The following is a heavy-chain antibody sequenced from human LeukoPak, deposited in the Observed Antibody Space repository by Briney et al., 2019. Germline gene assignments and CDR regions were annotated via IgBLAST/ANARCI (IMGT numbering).Heavy chain of an antibody. J-gene: IGHJ6*02. D-gene: IGHD3-10*01. V-gene: IGHV3-30-3*01. CDR1: GFTFSSYA. CDR3: ARAMAYSYYGMDV. CDR2: ISYDGSNK. Sequence: GGSLRLSCAASGFTFSSYAMHWVRQAPGKGLEWVAVISYDGSNKYYADSVKGRFTISRDNSKNTLYLQMNSLRAEDTAVYYCARAMAYSYYGMDVWGQGTTVTVSS.